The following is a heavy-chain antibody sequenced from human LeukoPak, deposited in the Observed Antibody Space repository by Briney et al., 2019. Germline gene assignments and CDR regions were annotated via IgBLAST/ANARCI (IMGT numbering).Heavy chain of an antibody. Sequence: SETLSLTCAVYGGSFSGYYWSWIRQPPGKGLEWIGEINHSGSTNYNPSLKSRVTISVDTSKNQFSLKLSSVTAADTAVYYCARSILLYDSSGYYQGLPAYAFDIWGQGTMVTVSS. CDR1: GGSFSGYY. CDR3: ARSILLYDSSGYYQGLPAYAFDI. D-gene: IGHD3-22*01. V-gene: IGHV4-34*01. CDR2: INHSGST. J-gene: IGHJ3*02.